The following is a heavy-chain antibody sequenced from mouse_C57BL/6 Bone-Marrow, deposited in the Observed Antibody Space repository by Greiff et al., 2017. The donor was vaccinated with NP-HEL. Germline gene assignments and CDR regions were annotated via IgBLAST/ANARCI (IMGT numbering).Heavy chain of an antibody. CDR2: IYPGDGDT. CDR3: ARYYDYDEGYAMDY. J-gene: IGHJ4*01. Sequence: VQLQQSGPELVKPGASVKISCKASGYAFSSSWMNWVKQRPGKGLEWIGRIYPGDGDTNYNGKFKGKATLTADKSSSTAYMQLSSLTSEDSAVYFCARYYDYDEGYAMDYWGQGTSVTVSS. D-gene: IGHD2-4*01. CDR1: GYAFSSSW. V-gene: IGHV1-82*01.